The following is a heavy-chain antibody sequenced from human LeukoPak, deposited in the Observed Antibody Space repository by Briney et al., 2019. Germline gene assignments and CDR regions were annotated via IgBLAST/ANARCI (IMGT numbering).Heavy chain of an antibody. D-gene: IGHD3-22*01. V-gene: IGHV1-2*02. CDR3: ARDRMHRYYYDSSGYLYFAY. Sequence: GASVKVSCKASGYTFTGYYMHWVRQAPGQGLQWMGWINPNSGGTNYAQKFQGRVTMTRDTSISTAYMELSRLRSDDTAVYYCARDRMHRYYYDSSGYLYFAYWRQGTLVTVSS. CDR1: GYTFTGYY. J-gene: IGHJ4*02. CDR2: INPNSGGT.